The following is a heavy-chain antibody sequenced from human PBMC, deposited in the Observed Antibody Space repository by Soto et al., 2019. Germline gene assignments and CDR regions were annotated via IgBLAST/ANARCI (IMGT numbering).Heavy chain of an antibody. V-gene: IGHV3-15*01. Sequence: EVQLVESGGGLVKPGGSLRLSCAASGFTFSNAWLSWVRQAPGKGLEWVGRIKSKTDGGTTDYTAPVKGRFTISRDDSKNTLYLQLNSLKTEDTAVYYCTTGSTSTKNYWGQGALVAVSS. CDR1: GFTFSNAW. D-gene: IGHD6-6*01. J-gene: IGHJ4*02. CDR2: IKSKTDGGTT. CDR3: TTGSTSTKNY.